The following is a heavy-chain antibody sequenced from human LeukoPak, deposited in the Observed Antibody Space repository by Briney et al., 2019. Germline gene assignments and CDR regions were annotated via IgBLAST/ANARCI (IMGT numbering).Heavy chain of an antibody. D-gene: IGHD3-3*02. CDR1: GFTFSDYY. CDR2: ISSSGSTI. J-gene: IGHJ4*02. CDR3: ARDFFSTRGYFDY. Sequence: GGSLRLSCAASGFTFSDYYMSWIRQAPGKGLEWVSYISSSGSTIYYADSVKGRFTISRDNAKNSLYLQMNSLRAEDRAVYYCARDFFSTRGYFDYWGQGTLVTVSS. V-gene: IGHV3-11*01.